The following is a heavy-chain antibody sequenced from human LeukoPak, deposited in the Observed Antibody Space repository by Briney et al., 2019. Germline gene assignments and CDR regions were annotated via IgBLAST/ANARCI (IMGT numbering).Heavy chain of an antibody. CDR2: ISSSSSSI. J-gene: IGHJ4*02. CDR1: GFTFSTYS. CDR3: VRGQRWQLPHYFDY. Sequence: GGSLRLSCAASGFTFSTYSMSWVRQAPGKGLEWVSYISSSSSSIHYAGSVKGRFTISRDNAMSSLYLHMNSLRAEDTAVYYCVRGQRWQLPHYFDYWGQGTLVTVSS. V-gene: IGHV3-48*04. D-gene: IGHD4-23*01.